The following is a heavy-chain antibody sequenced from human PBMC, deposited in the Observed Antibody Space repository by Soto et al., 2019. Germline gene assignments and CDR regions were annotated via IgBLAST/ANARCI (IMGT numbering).Heavy chain of an antibody. J-gene: IGHJ3*02. CDR3: ARVVGDFWSGYYTGAFDI. CDR1: GYTFTSYG. V-gene: IGHV1-18*01. CDR2: ISAYNGNT. D-gene: IGHD3-3*01. Sequence: AASVKVSCKASGYTFTSYGISWGRQAPGQGLEWMGWISAYNGNTNYAQKLQGRVTMTTDTSTSTAYMELRSLRSDDTAVYYCARVVGDFWSGYYTGAFDIWGQGTMVTVSS.